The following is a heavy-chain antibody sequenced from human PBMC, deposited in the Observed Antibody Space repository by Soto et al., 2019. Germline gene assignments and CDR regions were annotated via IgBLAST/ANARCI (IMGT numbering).Heavy chain of an antibody. Sequence: SCKASGYTFTGYYMNWVRQAPGKGLEWVSYISSSGSTIYYADSVKGRFTISRDNAKNSLYLQMNSLRAEDTAVYYCASPWGVVVAGTYGMDVWGQGTTVTVSS. CDR1: GYTFTGYY. CDR3: ASPWGVVVAGTYGMDV. J-gene: IGHJ6*02. D-gene: IGHD2-15*01. CDR2: ISSSGSTI. V-gene: IGHV3-48*03.